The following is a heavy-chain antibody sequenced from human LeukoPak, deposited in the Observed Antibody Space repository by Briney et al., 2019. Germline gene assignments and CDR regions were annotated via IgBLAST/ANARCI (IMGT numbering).Heavy chain of an antibody. Sequence: GGSLRLSCAASGFTFGSYSMDWVRQAPGKGLEWVSSISSSSSYIYYADSVKGRFTISRDNAKNSLYLQMNSLRAEDTAVYYCARDMVDGYNYGGDDAFDIWGQGTMVTVSS. V-gene: IGHV3-21*01. CDR3: ARDMVDGYNYGGDDAFDI. CDR2: ISSSSSYI. CDR1: GFTFGSYS. J-gene: IGHJ3*02. D-gene: IGHD5-24*01.